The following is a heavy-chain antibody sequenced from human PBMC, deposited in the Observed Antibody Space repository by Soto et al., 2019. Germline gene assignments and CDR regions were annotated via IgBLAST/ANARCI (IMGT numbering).Heavy chain of an antibody. CDR2: ISGSGGST. CDR1: GFTFSSYA. Sequence: GGSLRLSCAASGFTFSSYAMSWVRQAPGKGLEWVSAISGSGGSTYYADSVKGRFTISRDNSKNTLYLEMNSLRAEDTAVYYCAKDQSRIAARPCHDYWGQGTLVTVSS. J-gene: IGHJ4*02. V-gene: IGHV3-23*01. D-gene: IGHD6-6*01. CDR3: AKDQSRIAARPCHDY.